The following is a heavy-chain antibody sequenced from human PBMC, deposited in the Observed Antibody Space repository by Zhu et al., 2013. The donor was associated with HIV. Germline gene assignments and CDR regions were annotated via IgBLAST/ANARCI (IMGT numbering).Heavy chain of an antibody. Sequence: EVQLVESGGGLIQPGGSLRLSCAASGFSVSSNYMSWVRQAPGKGLEWVSVFYSGGSTYYADSVKGRFTISRGNSKNTLYLQMNSLRAEDTAVYYCAKGHRSSGGSCYGDIWGQGTLVTVSS. CDR2: FYSGGST. V-gene: IGHV3-53*01. CDR1: GFSVSSNY. D-gene: IGHD2-15*01. J-gene: IGHJ4*02. CDR3: AKGHRSSGGSCYGDI.